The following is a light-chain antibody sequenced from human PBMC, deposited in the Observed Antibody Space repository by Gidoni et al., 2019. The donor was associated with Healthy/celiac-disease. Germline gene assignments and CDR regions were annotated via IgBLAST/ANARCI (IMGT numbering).Light chain of an antibody. J-gene: IGKJ2*01. CDR1: QSVLYSSNNKNY. V-gene: IGKV4-1*01. Sequence: DIVMTQSPDSLVVSLGERATINCKSSQSVLYSSNNKNYLAWYQQKPGQPPKLLIYWASTLESGVPDRFSGSGSGTDFTLTISSLQAEDVAVYYCQQYYSTPLTFGQGTKLEIK. CDR3: QQYYSTPLT. CDR2: WAS.